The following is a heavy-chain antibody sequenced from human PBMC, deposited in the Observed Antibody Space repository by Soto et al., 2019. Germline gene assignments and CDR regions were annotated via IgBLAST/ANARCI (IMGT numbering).Heavy chain of an antibody. CDR2: INAGNGNT. Sequence: GASVKVSCKASGITFSTYAIHWVRQAPGQRLEWMGWINAGNGNTRYSQKFQGRVTLTRDTSASTAYMDLSSLRSENTAMYYCARGSTTEKVDSWGQGILVTVSS. CDR1: GITFSTYA. V-gene: IGHV1-3*01. CDR3: ARGSTTEKVDS. J-gene: IGHJ4*02.